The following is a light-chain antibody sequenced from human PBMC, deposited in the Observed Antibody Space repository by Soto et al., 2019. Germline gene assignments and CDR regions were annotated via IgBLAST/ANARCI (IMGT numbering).Light chain of an antibody. Sequence: EIVFTQSPATLSVSPGETVSLSCRASQSVSGTLAWYQQKPGQAPRLLMSATSTRATGIPARFSGSGSGTEFTLTISSLQSEDFAVYFCQQYNNWPPITFGQGTRLEIK. V-gene: IGKV3D-15*01. CDR3: QQYNNWPPIT. CDR1: QSVSGT. J-gene: IGKJ5*01. CDR2: ATS.